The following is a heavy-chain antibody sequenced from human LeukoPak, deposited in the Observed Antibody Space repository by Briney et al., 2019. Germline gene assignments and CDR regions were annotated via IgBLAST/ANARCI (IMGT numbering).Heavy chain of an antibody. CDR2: IYNTGST. V-gene: IGHV4-30-4*01. CDR1: GGSISIGDYP. CDR3: ARGYSDYSLGY. J-gene: IGHJ4*02. D-gene: IGHD4-11*01. Sequence: SQTLSLTCTVSGGSISIGDYPWTWIRQTPGQGLEWIGNIYNTGSTHFNPSLRSRLSLSLDTSKNQFSLKLNSVTAADTAVYYCARGYSDYSLGYWGQGSLVIVSS.